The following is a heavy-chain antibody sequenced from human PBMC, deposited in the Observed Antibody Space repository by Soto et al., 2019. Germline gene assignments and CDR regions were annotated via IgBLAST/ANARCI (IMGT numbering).Heavy chain of an antibody. V-gene: IGHV1-69*01. CDR3: AREAVKYYDSSGYYCDI. J-gene: IGHJ3*02. D-gene: IGHD3-22*01. Sequence: QVQLVQSGAEVKKPGSSVKVSCKASGGTFSSYAISWVRQAPGQGLEWMGGIIPIFGTANYAQKFQGRVTITADESTSTAYMELSSLRSEDTAVYYCAREAVKYYDSSGYYCDIWGQGTMVTVSS. CDR1: GGTFSSYA. CDR2: IIPIFGTA.